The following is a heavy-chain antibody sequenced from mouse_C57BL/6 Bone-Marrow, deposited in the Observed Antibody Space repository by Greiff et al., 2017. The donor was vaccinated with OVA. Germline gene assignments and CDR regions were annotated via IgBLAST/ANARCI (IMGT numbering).Heavy chain of an antibody. CDR1: GFTFSDYY. CDR2: ISNGGGST. V-gene: IGHV5-12*01. CDR3: ARHGLLGDY. Sequence: EVQRVESGGGLVQPGGSLKLSCAASGFTFSDYYMYWVRQTPEKRLEWVAYISNGGGSTYYPDTVKGRFTISRDNAKNTLYLQMSRLKSEDTAMYYCARHGLLGDYWGQGTSVTVSS. D-gene: IGHD2-3*01. J-gene: IGHJ4*01.